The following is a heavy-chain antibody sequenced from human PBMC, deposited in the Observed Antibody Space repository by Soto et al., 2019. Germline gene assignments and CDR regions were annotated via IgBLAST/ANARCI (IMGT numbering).Heavy chain of an antibody. D-gene: IGHD6-19*01. V-gene: IGHV1-46*01. Sequence: QVQLVQSGAEVKKPGASVKVSCKASGYTFTSYYMHWVRQAPGQGLEWMGIINPSGGSTSYAQKFQGRVTMTRDTSTSTVYRELSSLRSEDTAVYYCAREYSSGWHAFDIWGQGTMVTVSS. CDR3: AREYSSGWHAFDI. CDR2: INPSGGST. CDR1: GYTFTSYY. J-gene: IGHJ3*02.